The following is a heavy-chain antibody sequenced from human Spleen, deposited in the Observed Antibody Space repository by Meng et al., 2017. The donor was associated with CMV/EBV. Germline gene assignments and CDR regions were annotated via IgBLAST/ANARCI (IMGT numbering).Heavy chain of an antibody. J-gene: IGHJ5*02. Sequence: GGSLRLSCAASGFIVSTNYMSWVRQAPGKGLEWVANIKQDGTEQNYADSVKGRFTISRDNAKNSLYLQMNSLRAEDTAVYYCASFRGYRDWFDPWGQGTLVTVSS. CDR2: IKQDGTEQ. CDR1: GFIVSTNY. CDR3: ASFRGYRDWFDP. V-gene: IGHV3-7*03. D-gene: IGHD3-22*01.